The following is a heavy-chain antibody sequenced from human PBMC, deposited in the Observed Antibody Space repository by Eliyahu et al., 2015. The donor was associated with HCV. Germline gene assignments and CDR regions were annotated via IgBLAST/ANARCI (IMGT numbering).Heavy chain of an antibody. CDR2: LHYSGST. Sequence: QVQLQESGPGLVKPSETLSLTCPVXGXSIXXSXWSWXRQPPGKGLEWIGYLHYSGSTNYNPSLKSRVTLSVDTSKNQFSLNLTSVTAADTAMYYCASGGGGIAVTGTGGWFDPWGQGTLVTVFS. V-gene: IGHV4-59*01. CDR3: ASGGGGIAVTGTGGWFDP. D-gene: IGHD6-19*01. CDR1: GXSIXXSX. J-gene: IGHJ5*02.